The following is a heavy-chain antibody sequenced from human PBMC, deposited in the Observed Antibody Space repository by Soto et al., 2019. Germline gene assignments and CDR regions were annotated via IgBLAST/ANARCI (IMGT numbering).Heavy chain of an antibody. CDR3: ARVLRRVYYYYYMDV. V-gene: IGHV3-21*01. CDR1: GFTFSSYS. CDR2: ISSSSSYI. J-gene: IGHJ6*03. Sequence: GGSLRLSCAASGFTFSSYSMNWVRQAPGKGLEWVSSISSSSSYIYYADSVKGRFTISRDNAKNSLYLQMNSLRAEDTAVYYCARVLRRVYYYYYMDVWGKGTTVTVSS.